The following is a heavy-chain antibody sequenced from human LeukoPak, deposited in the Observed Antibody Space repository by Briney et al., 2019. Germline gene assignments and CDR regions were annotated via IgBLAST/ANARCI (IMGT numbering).Heavy chain of an antibody. J-gene: IGHJ4*02. V-gene: IGHV4-39*01. CDR1: GGSISGSSYH. CDR2: INYSWHT. CDR3: APTYSYTRGGYDY. D-gene: IGHD5-18*01. Sequence: SETLSLTCTVSGGSISGSSYHWGWIRQPPGKGLEWIESINYSWHTYYNPSLESRVTISVDSSKNQFSLKVTSVTAADTALYYCAPTYSYTRGGYDYWGPGTLVTVSS.